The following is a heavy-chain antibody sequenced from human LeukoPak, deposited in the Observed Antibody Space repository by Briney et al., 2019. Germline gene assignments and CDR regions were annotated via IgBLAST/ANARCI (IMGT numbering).Heavy chain of an antibody. CDR1: GFTFSDYY. D-gene: IGHD5-18*01. J-gene: IGHJ4*02. CDR2: ISSSGSTI. Sequence: PGGSLRLSCAASGFTFSDYYMSWIRQAPGKGLEWVSYISSSGSTIYYADSVKGRLTISRDNAKNSLYLQMNSLRAEDTAVYYCARVKYSYGYFFARQLDYWGQGTLVTVSS. V-gene: IGHV3-11*01. CDR3: ARVKYSYGYFFARQLDY.